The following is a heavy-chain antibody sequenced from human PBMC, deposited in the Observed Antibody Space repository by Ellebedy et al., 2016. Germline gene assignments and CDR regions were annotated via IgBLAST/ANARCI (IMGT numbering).Heavy chain of an antibody. CDR2: IYYSGST. V-gene: IGHV4-59*01. CDR1: GGSISSYY. D-gene: IGHD2/OR15-2a*01. J-gene: IGHJ5*02. CDR3: ARLLLRWFDP. Sequence: SETLSLXXTVSGGSISSYYWSWIRQPPGKGLEWIGYIYYSGSTNYNPSLKSRVTISVDTSKNQFSLKLSSVTAADTAVYYCARLLLRWFDPWGQGTLVTVSS.